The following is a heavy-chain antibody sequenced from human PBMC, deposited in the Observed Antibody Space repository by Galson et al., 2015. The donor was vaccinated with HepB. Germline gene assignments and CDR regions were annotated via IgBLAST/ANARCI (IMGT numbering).Heavy chain of an antibody. CDR2: FDPEDGET. J-gene: IGHJ3*01. Sequence: SVKVSCKVSGYTVTELSMHWVRQTPGKGLEWMGGFDPEDGETIYAQRFQGRVTMTEEISTDTAYMELSSLTSDDTALYFCAAYTYDYSVPNGDHPFDAWGQGTLVTVSS. CDR1: GYTVTELS. D-gene: IGHD5-18*01. V-gene: IGHV1-24*01. CDR3: AAYTYDYSVPNGDHPFDA.